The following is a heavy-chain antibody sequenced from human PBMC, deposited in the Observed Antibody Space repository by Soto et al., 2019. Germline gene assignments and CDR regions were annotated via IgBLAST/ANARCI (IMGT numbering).Heavy chain of an antibody. CDR3: AREDIVVVPADIRYYYYGMDV. V-gene: IGHV3-48*02. J-gene: IGHJ6*02. CDR2: ISSSSSTI. D-gene: IGHD2-2*01. CDR1: GFTFSSYS. Sequence: EVQLVESGGGLVQPGGSLRLSCAASGFTFSSYSMNWVRQAPGKGLEWVSYISSSSSTIYYADSVKGRFTISRDNAKNSLYLQMKSLRDEDTAVYYCAREDIVVVPADIRYYYYGMDVWGHGTTVTVSS.